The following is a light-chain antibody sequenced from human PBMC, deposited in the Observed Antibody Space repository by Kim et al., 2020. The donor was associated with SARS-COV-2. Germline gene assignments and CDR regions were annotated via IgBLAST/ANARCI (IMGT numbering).Light chain of an antibody. V-gene: IGKV1-5*03. CDR2: KAS. Sequence: SSSIVDRVTVTCRASQSIITSLAWYQQKPGKAPKLLIYKASTLGIGIPSRFSGSGSGTEFTLTISSLQPEDFATYYCQQYNSMWTFGQGTKVDIK. CDR1: QSIITS. J-gene: IGKJ1*01. CDR3: QQYNSMWT.